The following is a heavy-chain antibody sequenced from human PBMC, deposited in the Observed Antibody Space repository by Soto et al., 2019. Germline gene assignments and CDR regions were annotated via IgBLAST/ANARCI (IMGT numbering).Heavy chain of an antibody. V-gene: IGHV3-30-3*01. CDR1: GFTFNNYA. CDR3: ERDGITYGDSATGY. J-gene: IGHJ4*02. CDR2: ISVDGSNA. Sequence: QVQLVESGGGVVQPGRSLRLSCAASGFTFNNYAMHWFRQAPAKGLEWVAVISVDGSNAGYAVSVKGRFTVSRDNSKNTLYLHMNSVRAGDTAVYYCERDGITYGDSATGYWGQGTLVTVSS. D-gene: IGHD4-17*01.